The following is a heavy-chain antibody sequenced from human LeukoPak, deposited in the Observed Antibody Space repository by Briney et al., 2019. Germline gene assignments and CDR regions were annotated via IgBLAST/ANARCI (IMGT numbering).Heavy chain of an antibody. Sequence: GGSLRLSCAASGFTFSSYSMNWVRQAPGKGLEWVSSISSSSSYIYYADSVKGRFTISRDNAKNSLYLQMNSLRAEDTAVYYCAREGVEMATITFGYWGQGTLVTDSS. CDR2: ISSSSSYI. V-gene: IGHV3-21*01. J-gene: IGHJ4*02. CDR1: GFTFSSYS. CDR3: AREGVEMATITFGY. D-gene: IGHD5-24*01.